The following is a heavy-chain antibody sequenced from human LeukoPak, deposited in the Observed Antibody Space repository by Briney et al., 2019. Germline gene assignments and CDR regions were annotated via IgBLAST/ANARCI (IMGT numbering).Heavy chain of an antibody. CDR1: GFTFSSYG. D-gene: IGHD3-3*01. CDR2: ISYDGSNK. CDR3: AGGVGYYDFWSAPEPGAFDI. Sequence: KPGGSLRLSCAASGFTFSSYGMHWVRQAPGKGLEWVAVISYDGSNKYYADSVKGRFTISRDNAKNSLYLQMNSLRAEDTAVYYCAGGVGYYDFWSAPEPGAFDIWGQGTMVTVSS. V-gene: IGHV3-30*03. J-gene: IGHJ3*02.